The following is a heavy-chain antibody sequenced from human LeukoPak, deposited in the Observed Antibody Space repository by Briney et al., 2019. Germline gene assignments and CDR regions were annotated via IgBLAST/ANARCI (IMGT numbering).Heavy chain of an antibody. V-gene: IGHV3-30*18. J-gene: IGHJ6*02. D-gene: IGHD3-22*01. Sequence: GRSLRLSCAASGFTFSSYGMHWVRQAPGKGLEWVAVISYDGSNKYYADSVKGRFTISRDNSKNTLYLQMNSLRAEDTAVYYCAKGVTMIVVGHGMDVWGQGTTATVSS. CDR2: ISYDGSNK. CDR1: GFTFSSYG. CDR3: AKGVTMIVVGHGMDV.